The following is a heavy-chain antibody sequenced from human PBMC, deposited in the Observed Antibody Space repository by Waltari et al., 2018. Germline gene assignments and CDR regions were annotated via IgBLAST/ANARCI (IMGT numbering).Heavy chain of an antibody. D-gene: IGHD6-19*01. CDR3: AISSGWYPFDY. CDR1: GFTFDDYT. Sequence: EVQLVESGGVVVQPGGSLRLSCAASGFTFDDYTMPWVRQAPGKGLEWVSLISWDGGSTYYADSVKGRFTISRDNSKNSLYLQMNSLRTEDTALYYCAISSGWYPFDYWGQGTLVTVSS. J-gene: IGHJ4*02. CDR2: ISWDGGST. V-gene: IGHV3-43*01.